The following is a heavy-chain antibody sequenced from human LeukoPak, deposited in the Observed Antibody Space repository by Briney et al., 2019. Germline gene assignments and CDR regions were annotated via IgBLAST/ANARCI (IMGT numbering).Heavy chain of an antibody. Sequence: GGSLRLSCTASGLTFRSHAITWVRQAPGKGLQWVSSISGSGGSAYYADSVKGRFTASRDNSRNTVYLQINSLRVEDTAIYSCARDLGADYGEILDYWGQGTLFTVSS. CDR1: GLTFRSHA. J-gene: IGHJ4*02. D-gene: IGHD4-17*01. CDR3: ARDLGADYGEILDY. V-gene: IGHV3-23*01. CDR2: ISGSGGSA.